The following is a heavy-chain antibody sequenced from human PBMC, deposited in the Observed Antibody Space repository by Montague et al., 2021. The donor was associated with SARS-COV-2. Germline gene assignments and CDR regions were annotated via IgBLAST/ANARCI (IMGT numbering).Heavy chain of an antibody. Sequence: TLSLTCTVSGGSITSGGYYWTWIRQPPGKGLEWIGYIYHTGSTYYNPSLQSRLRTSVDTSKNEFSLTLTSVTAADTAIYYCARDRGWGSRGAGYRDLWGQGTLVTVSS. V-gene: IGHV4-31*03. CDR3: ARDRGWGSRGAGYRDL. J-gene: IGHJ1*01. CDR2: IYHTGST. D-gene: IGHD2-21*01. CDR1: GGSITSGGYY.